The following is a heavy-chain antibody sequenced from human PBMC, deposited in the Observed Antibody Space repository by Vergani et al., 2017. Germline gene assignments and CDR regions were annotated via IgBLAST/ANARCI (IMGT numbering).Heavy chain of an antibody. J-gene: IGHJ5*02. Sequence: QVQLVQSGAEVKKPGSSVKVSCKASGGTFSSYAISWVRQAPGQGLEWMGRIIPILGIANYAQKFQGRVTITADKSTSTAYMELSSLRSEDTAVYSCASLVYSGYDRVWFDPWGQGTLVTVSS. D-gene: IGHD5-12*01. CDR3: ASLVYSGYDRVWFDP. CDR2: IIPILGIA. V-gene: IGHV1-69*04. CDR1: GGTFSSYA.